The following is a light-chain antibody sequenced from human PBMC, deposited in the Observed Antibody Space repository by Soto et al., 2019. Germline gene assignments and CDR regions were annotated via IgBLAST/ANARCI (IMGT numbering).Light chain of an antibody. CDR3: NSYTSSSTLV. CDR1: SSDVGAYNC. Sequence: QSALTQPASVSGSPGQSITISCTGTSSDVGAYNCVSWYQQHPGKAPKLMIYDVSNRPSGVSNXFSGSKSGNTASLTISGXXXXXXXDYYCNSYTSSSTLVFGGGTKVTVL. J-gene: IGLJ2*01. V-gene: IGLV2-14*01. CDR2: DVS.